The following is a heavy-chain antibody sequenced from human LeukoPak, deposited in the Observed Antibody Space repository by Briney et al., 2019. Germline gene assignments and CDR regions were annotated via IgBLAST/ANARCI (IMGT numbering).Heavy chain of an antibody. CDR3: ARGLYCSGGSCHFDY. Sequence: PGGSLRLSCAASGITFSSYAMNWVRQAPGKGLEWVSYISSSGSTVYYADSLRGRFTISRDNAKNSLYLQMNSLRDEDTAVYYCARGLYCSGGSCHFDYWGQGTLVTVSS. CDR1: GITFSSYA. CDR2: ISSSGSTV. J-gene: IGHJ4*02. D-gene: IGHD2-15*01. V-gene: IGHV3-48*02.